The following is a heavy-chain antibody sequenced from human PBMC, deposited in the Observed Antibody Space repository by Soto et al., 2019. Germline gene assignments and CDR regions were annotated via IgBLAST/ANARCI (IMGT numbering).Heavy chain of an antibody. CDR3: ARLAVVVPAAMGNYYYYYYMDV. D-gene: IGHD2-2*01. V-gene: IGHV1-69*02. J-gene: IGHJ6*03. Sequence: SVKVSCKASGGTFSSYSISWVRQAPGQGLEWMGRIIPILGIANYAQKFQGQVTISADKSISTAYLQWSSLKASDTAMYYCARLAVVVPAAMGNYYYYYYMDVWGKGTTVTVSS. CDR1: GGTFSSYS. CDR2: IIPILGIA.